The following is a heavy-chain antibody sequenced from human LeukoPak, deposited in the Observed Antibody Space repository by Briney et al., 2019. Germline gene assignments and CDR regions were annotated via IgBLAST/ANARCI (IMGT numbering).Heavy chain of an antibody. D-gene: IGHD4-17*01. CDR1: GRSFSGYY. CDR3: ATMTTVTTDGY. CDR2: INHSGST. J-gene: IGHJ4*02. Sequence: PSETLSLTCAVYGRSFSGYYWSWIRQPPGKGLEWIGEINHSGSTNYNPSLKSRVIISVDTSKNQFSLKLSSVTAADTAVYYCATMTTVTTDGYWGQGTLVTVSS. V-gene: IGHV4-34*01.